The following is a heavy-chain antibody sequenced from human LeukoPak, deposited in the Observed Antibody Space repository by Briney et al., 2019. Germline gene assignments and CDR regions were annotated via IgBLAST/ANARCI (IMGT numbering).Heavy chain of an antibody. Sequence: SETLSLTCTVSGGSVSSGSYYWSWIRQPPGKGPEWIGYIYYSGSTNYNPSLKSRVTISVDTSKNQFSLKLSSVTAADTAVYYCAREISSGWYEHWFDPWGQGTLVTVSS. CDR2: IYYSGST. CDR3: AREISSGWYEHWFDP. V-gene: IGHV4-61*01. D-gene: IGHD6-19*01. CDR1: GGSVSSGSYY. J-gene: IGHJ5*02.